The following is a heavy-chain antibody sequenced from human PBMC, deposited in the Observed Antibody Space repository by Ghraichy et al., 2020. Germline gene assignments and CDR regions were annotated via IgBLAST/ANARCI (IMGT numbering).Heavy chain of an antibody. D-gene: IGHD1-1*01. CDR1: GFTFSSYS. CDR2: ISSSSSYI. V-gene: IGHV3-21*01. J-gene: IGHJ4*02. Sequence: GGSLGLSCAASGFTFSSYSMNWVRQAPGKGLEWVSSISSSSSYIYYADSVKGRFTISRDNAKNSLYLQMNSLRAEDTAVYYCARDGRSLERHDYWGQGTLVTVSS. CDR3: ARDGRSLERHDY.